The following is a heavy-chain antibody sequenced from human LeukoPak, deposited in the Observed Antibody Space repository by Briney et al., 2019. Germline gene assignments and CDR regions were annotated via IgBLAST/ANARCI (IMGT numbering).Heavy chain of an antibody. CDR3: NYYGSGSYYRGVLDAFDI. Sequence: PSETLSLTCTVSVGSISSGDYYWSWIRQPPGKGLEWIGYIYNSGSTYYNPSLKSRVTISLDTSKNQFSLRLSSVTAADTAVYYCNYYGSGSYYRGVLDAFDIWGQGTMVTVSS. V-gene: IGHV4-30-4*01. CDR1: VGSISSGDYY. D-gene: IGHD3-10*01. CDR2: IYNSGST. J-gene: IGHJ3*02.